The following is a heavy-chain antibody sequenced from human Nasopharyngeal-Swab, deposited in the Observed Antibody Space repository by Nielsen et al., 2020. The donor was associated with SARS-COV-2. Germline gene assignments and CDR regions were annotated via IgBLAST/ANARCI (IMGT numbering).Heavy chain of an antibody. Sequence: SETLSLTCAVSGGSISSSNWWSWVRQPPGKGLEWIGEIYHSGSTNYNPSLKSRVAISVDKSKNQFSLKLSSVTAADTAVYYCARVGRQWLVQVDYWGQGTLVTVSS. CDR1: GGSISSSNW. CDR2: IYHSGST. D-gene: IGHD6-19*01. CDR3: ARVGRQWLVQVDY. V-gene: IGHV4-4*02. J-gene: IGHJ4*02.